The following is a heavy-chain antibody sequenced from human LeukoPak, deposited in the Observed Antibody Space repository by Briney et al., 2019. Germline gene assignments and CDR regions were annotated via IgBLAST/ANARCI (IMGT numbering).Heavy chain of an antibody. J-gene: IGHJ4*02. V-gene: IGHV4-34*01. Sequence: SETLSLTCAVYGGSFSGYYWSWLRQPPGKGLEWIGEINHSGSTNYNPSLESRVTISVDTSKNQFSLKLSSVTAADTAVYYCARASYDFWSGHFDYWGQGTLVTVSS. CDR2: INHSGST. CDR1: GGSFSGYY. D-gene: IGHD3-3*01. CDR3: ARASYDFWSGHFDY.